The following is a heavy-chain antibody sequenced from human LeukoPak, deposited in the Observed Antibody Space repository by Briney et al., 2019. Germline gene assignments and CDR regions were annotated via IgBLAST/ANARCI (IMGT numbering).Heavy chain of an antibody. CDR2: IYYSGST. Sequence: PSETLSLTCTVSGGSISSYYWSWIRQPPGKGLEWIGYIYYSGSTYYNPSLKSRVIISVDTSKNQFSLKLSSVTAADTAVYYCARGGYYGSGNDFRFDPWGQGTLVTVSS. J-gene: IGHJ5*02. CDR3: ARGGYYGSGNDFRFDP. D-gene: IGHD3-10*01. V-gene: IGHV4-59*01. CDR1: GGSISSYY.